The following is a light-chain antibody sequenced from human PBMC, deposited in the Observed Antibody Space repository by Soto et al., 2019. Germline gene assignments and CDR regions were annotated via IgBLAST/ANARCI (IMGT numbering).Light chain of an antibody. CDR1: MRDVGAYNL. J-gene: IGLJ2*01. CDR3: SSYTSKSSLI. Sequence: QSALTQPSSVSGSPGQSITISCAGTMRDVGAYNLVSWYQQHPGRAPQLIIYEVRNRPSGISFRFSGSKSGNTASLTISGLQAEDEADYYCSSYTSKSSLIFGGGTKVTVL. V-gene: IGLV2-14*01. CDR2: EVR.